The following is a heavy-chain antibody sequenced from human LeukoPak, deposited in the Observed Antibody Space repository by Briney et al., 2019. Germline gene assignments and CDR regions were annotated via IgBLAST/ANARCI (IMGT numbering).Heavy chain of an antibody. CDR3: ARDRLERWYFDWLQLYYFDY. Sequence: KTGGSLRLSCAASGFTFSSYWMSWIRQPPGKGLGWIGSIYYSGSTYYNPSLKSRVTISVDTSKNQFSLKLSSVTAADTAVYYCARDRLERWYFDWLQLYYFDYWGQGTLVTVSS. V-gene: IGHV4-39*07. J-gene: IGHJ4*02. D-gene: IGHD3-9*01. CDR1: GFTFSSYW. CDR2: IYYSGST.